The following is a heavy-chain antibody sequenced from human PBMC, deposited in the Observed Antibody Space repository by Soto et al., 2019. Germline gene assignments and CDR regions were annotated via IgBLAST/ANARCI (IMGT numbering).Heavy chain of an antibody. V-gene: IGHV3-48*04. CDR3: ARGLPYYFDY. Sequence: GGSLRLSCAASGFTFSSYSMNWVRQAPGKGLEWVSYISSSSSTIYYADSVKGRFTISRDNAKNSLYLQMNSLRAEDTAVYYCARGLPYYFDYWGQGTLVTVSS. J-gene: IGHJ4*02. CDR2: ISSSSSTI. CDR1: GFTFSSYS.